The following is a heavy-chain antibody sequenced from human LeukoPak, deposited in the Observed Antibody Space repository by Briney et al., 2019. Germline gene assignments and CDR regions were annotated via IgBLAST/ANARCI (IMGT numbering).Heavy chain of an antibody. CDR1: RFTVSGNY. Sequence: GGSLRLSCAASRFTVSGNYMSWVRQAPGRGLEWVSVIYSGGSTYYADSVKGRFTISRDNSKNTLYLQMNSLRAEDTAVYYCARDKDGYNLGFDYWGQGTLVTVSS. CDR2: IYSGGST. V-gene: IGHV3-53*01. CDR3: ARDKDGYNLGFDY. D-gene: IGHD5-24*01. J-gene: IGHJ4*02.